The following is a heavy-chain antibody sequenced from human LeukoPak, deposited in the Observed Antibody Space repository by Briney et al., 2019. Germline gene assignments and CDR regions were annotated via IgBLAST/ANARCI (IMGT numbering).Heavy chain of an antibody. CDR3: AKVLGSCSGGSCYLRHFDY. CDR2: ITGTGGST. Sequence: GGSLRLSCAASGFIFSTYAMSWVRQAPGKGLEWVSTITGTGGSTYYADSVKGRFTISRDNSKNTLYLQMSSLRGEDTAVYYCAKVLGSCSGGSCYLRHFDYWGQGTLVTVSS. D-gene: IGHD2-15*01. V-gene: IGHV3-23*01. CDR1: GFIFSTYA. J-gene: IGHJ4*02.